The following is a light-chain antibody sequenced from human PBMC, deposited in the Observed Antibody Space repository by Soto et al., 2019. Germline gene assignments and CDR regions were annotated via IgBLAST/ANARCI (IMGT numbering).Light chain of an antibody. V-gene: IGKV3-20*01. CDR3: QQYGNSPIT. CDR2: GAS. CDR1: QSVSSGY. Sequence: EIVLTQSPGTLSLSPGERATLSCRASQSVSSGYLAWYQQKPGQAPRLLIYGASSRATGIPDRFSGSGSGTDFTLTISRLEPDDFAVYFCQQYGNSPITFGQGTRLETK. J-gene: IGKJ5*01.